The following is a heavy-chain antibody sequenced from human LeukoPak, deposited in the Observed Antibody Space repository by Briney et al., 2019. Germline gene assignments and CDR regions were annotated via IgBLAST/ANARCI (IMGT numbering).Heavy chain of an antibody. J-gene: IGHJ4*02. CDR2: IWYDGSNK. Sequence: PGRSLRLSCAASGLTFSSYGMHWVRQAPGKGLEWVAVIWYDGSNKYYADSVKGRFTISRDNSKNTLYLEMNSLRADDTAVYYCANHCSGGSCYPYWGQGTLVTVS. CDR1: GLTFSSYG. V-gene: IGHV3-33*06. D-gene: IGHD2-15*01. CDR3: ANHCSGGSCYPY.